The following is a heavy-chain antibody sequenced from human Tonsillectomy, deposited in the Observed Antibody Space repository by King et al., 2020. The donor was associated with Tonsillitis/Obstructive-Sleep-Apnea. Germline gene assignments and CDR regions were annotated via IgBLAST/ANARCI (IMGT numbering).Heavy chain of an antibody. CDR3: AGSISSNWYFHPFNY. CDR2: ITTYNGNT. Sequence: VQLVESGAEVKMPGASVKVSCKTSGYTFINYGITWVRQAPGQGLEWMGWITTYNGNTNYAQKLQGRVTMTTDTSTSTAYMELRSLSSDDTAVYYCAGSISSNWYFHPFNYWGQGTLVTVPS. D-gene: IGHD6-13*01. CDR1: GYTFINYG. V-gene: IGHV1-18*01. J-gene: IGHJ4*02.